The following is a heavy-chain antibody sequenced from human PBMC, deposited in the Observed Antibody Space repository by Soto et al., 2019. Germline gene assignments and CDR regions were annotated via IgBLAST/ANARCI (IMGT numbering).Heavy chain of an antibody. D-gene: IGHD3-16*01. Sequence: PGESLKISCKGSGYTFTSYWIGWVRQMPGEGLEWMGIIYPGDSDTRYSPSFQGQVTISADKSISTAYLQWNSLKASDTAMYYCARQGKITRPEYGMDVWGQGTTVTVSS. CDR2: IYPGDSDT. CDR1: GYTFTSYW. V-gene: IGHV5-51*01. J-gene: IGHJ6*02. CDR3: ARQGKITRPEYGMDV.